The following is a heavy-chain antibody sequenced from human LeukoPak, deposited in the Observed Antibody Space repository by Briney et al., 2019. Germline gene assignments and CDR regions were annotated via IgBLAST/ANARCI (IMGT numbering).Heavy chain of an antibody. CDR3: ARDMDGFRP. CDR1: GFTFRRYE. V-gene: IGHV3-48*03. Sequence: PGGSLRLSCVASGFTFRRYEMNWVRQAPGKGLEGVSYISSSGSTIYYADSVKGRFTISRDNAQNSLYLQMTSLRAEDTAVYYCARDMDGFRPWGQGTLVTVSS. CDR2: ISSSGSTI. J-gene: IGHJ1*01. D-gene: IGHD3-10*01.